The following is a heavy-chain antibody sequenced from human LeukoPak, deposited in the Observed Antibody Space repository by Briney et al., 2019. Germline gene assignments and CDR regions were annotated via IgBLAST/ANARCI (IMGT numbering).Heavy chain of an antibody. CDR2: ISSSSSDI. D-gene: IGHD6-19*01. V-gene: IGHV3-21*01. CDR3: ATGYTSGTRIDY. Sequence: PGGSLRLSCVASEFTFRNYAMNWVRQAPGKGLEWVSAISSSSSDIYYADSVKGRFTISRDNANNFLYLQVSSLRAEDTAVYYCATGYTSGTRIDYWGQGTLVSVSS. CDR1: EFTFRNYA. J-gene: IGHJ4*02.